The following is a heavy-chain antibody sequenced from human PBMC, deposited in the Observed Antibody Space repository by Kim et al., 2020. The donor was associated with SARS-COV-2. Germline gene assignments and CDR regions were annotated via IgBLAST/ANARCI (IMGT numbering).Heavy chain of an antibody. Sequence: GGSLRLSCAASGLTFSGYTMNWVRQAPGKGPEWVSSISSSSRYIYQADSVKGRFTISRDNARNSLYLQMNSLRVEDTAVYYCARGELGASPFDSWGQGTL. CDR3: ARGELGASPFDS. D-gene: IGHD1-26*01. J-gene: IGHJ4*02. CDR1: GLTFSGYT. V-gene: IGHV3-21*06. CDR2: ISSSSRYI.